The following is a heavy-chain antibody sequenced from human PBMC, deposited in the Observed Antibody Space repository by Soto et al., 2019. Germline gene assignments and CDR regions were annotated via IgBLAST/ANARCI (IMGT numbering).Heavy chain of an antibody. D-gene: IGHD3-16*02. CDR2: INHSGST. CDR3: ARGSRDYVWGSYRYYFDY. Sequence: SETLSLTCAVYGGSFSGYYWSWIRQPPGKGLEWIGEINHSGSTNYNPSLKSRVTISVDTSKNQFSLKLSSVTAADTAVYYCARGSRDYVWGSYRYYFDYWGQGTLVTVS. CDR1: GGSFSGYY. J-gene: IGHJ4*02. V-gene: IGHV4-34*01.